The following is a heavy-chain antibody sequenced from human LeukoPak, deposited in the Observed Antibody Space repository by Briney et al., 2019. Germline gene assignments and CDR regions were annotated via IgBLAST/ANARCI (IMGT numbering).Heavy chain of an antibody. Sequence: GSSVKVSCKASGGTFSSYAISWVRQAPGQGLEWMGGIIPIFGTANYAQKFQGRVTITTDESTSTAYMELSSLRSEDTAVYYCARPQRGYSYGKFDYWGQGTLVTVSS. CDR1: GGTFSSYA. CDR2: IIPIFGTA. V-gene: IGHV1-69*05. J-gene: IGHJ4*02. D-gene: IGHD5-18*01. CDR3: ARPQRGYSYGKFDY.